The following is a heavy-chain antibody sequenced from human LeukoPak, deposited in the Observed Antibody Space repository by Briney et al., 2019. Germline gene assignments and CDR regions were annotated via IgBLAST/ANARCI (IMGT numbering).Heavy chain of an antibody. J-gene: IGHJ4*02. V-gene: IGHV3-23*01. CDR1: GITLSNYG. D-gene: IGHD3-22*01. Sequence: GGSLRLSCAVSGITLSNYGMSWVRLAPGKGLEWVAGISDSGGRTNYADSVKGRFTISRDNPKNTLYLQMNSLRAEDTAVYFCAKRGVVIRVILVGFHKEAYYFDSWGQGALVTVYS. CDR2: ISDSGGRT. CDR3: AKRGVVIRVILVGFHKEAYYFDS.